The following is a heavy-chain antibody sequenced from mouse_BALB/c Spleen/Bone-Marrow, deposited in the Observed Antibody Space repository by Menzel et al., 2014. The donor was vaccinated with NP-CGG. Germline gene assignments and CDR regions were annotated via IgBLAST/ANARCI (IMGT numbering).Heavy chain of an antibody. J-gene: IGHJ4*01. CDR2: IWGGGGT. Sequence: VQLVESGPGLVAPSQNLSIPCPVSGFSLSRYNIHWIRQPPGKGLEWLGMIWGGGGTDHNSALKSRLRISKDNSKSQIFLKINSLQIDDTAMYYCARKDGGYYVMDYWGQGTSVTVSS. D-gene: IGHD2-3*01. V-gene: IGHV2-6-4*01. CDR1: GFSLSRYN. CDR3: ARKDGGYYVMDY.